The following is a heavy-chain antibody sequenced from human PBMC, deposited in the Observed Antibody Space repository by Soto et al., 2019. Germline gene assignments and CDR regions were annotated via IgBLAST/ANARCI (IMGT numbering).Heavy chain of an antibody. CDR3: ARWGSAWYRYYISY. CDR1: GFRFSDYH. J-gene: IGHJ1*01. D-gene: IGHD6-19*01. V-gene: IGHV3-11*03. Sequence: GGSLRLSCAASGFRFSDYHMTWIRQAPGKGLEWLSSISGGSSYTDYAESVRGRFTISRDDAKKSLFLQMTSLRAEDAAVYYCARWGSAWYRYYISYWGQGTQVPVSS. CDR2: ISGGSSYT.